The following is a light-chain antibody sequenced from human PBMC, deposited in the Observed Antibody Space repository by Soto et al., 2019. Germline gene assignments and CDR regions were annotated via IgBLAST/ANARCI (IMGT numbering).Light chain of an antibody. CDR2: KDS. V-gene: IGLV3-27*01. Sequence: SSELTQPCSVSVSPGQTARITCSGDVLAKKYARWFQQKPGQAPVLVIYKDSERPSGIPERFSGSSSGTTVTLTISGAQVEDEADYYCYSAADNIEVFGGGTKLTVL. CDR3: YSAADNIEV. CDR1: VLAKKY. J-gene: IGLJ2*01.